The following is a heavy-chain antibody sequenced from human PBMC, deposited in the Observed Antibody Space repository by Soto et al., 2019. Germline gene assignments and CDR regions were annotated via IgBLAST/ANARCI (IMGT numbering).Heavy chain of an antibody. Sequence: ASVKVSCKASGYTITSSGLSWVRQAHGQGLERIVLISAYNGNTNYAQKLQGRVTMTTDTSTSTAYMELRSLRSDDTSVYYCTGTGAATHHPKAFEIWVQGTLVIVSS. CDR1: GYTITSSG. CDR3: TGTGAATHHPKAFEI. V-gene: IGHV1-18*01. CDR2: ISAYNGNT. J-gene: IGHJ4*02. D-gene: IGHD2-15*01.